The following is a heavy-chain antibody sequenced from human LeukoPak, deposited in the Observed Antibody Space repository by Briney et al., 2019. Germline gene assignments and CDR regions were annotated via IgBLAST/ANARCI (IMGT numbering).Heavy chain of an antibody. V-gene: IGHV4-30-2*01. CDR3: ARGGGYSYGFETPHAFDI. D-gene: IGHD5-18*01. CDR1: GGSISSGGYS. Sequence: SETLSLTYAVSGGSISSGGYSWSWIRQPPGNGLEWIGYIYHSGSTYYYPSLKSRVTISVDRSKNQFSLKLSSVTAADTAVYHCARGGGYSYGFETPHAFDIWGQGTMVTVSS. J-gene: IGHJ3*02. CDR2: IYHSGST.